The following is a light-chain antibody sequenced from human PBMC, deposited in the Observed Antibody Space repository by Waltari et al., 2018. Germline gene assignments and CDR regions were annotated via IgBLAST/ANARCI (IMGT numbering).Light chain of an antibody. CDR1: EDLNKY. Sequence: DIQMTQSPSSLSASVGDRVTITCRASEDLNKYLNWYQQKPGKAPRLLISATSTLRSGVPSRFSGSSSGTDFSLTISSLQAEDFAIYYCQQSYRAPLTFGGGTKVGI. CDR2: ATS. J-gene: IGKJ4*01. V-gene: IGKV1-39*01. CDR3: QQSYRAPLT.